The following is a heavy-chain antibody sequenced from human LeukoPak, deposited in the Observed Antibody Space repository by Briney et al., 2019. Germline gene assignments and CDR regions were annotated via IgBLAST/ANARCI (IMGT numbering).Heavy chain of an antibody. CDR2: IIPIFGTA. CDR3: ARKAETIYYYDSSGYEPTFDY. D-gene: IGHD3-22*01. Sequence: SVKVSCKASGGTFSSYAISWVRQAPGQGLEWMGGIIPIFGTANYAQKFQGRVTITTDESTSTAYMELSSLRSEDTAVYYCARKAETIYYYDSSGYEPTFDYWGQGTLVTVSS. CDR1: GGTFSSYA. V-gene: IGHV1-69*05. J-gene: IGHJ4*02.